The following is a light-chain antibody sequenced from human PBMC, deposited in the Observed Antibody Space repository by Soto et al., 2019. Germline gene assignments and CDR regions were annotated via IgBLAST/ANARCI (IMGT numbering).Light chain of an antibody. CDR1: STDIGRFNR. J-gene: IGLJ2*01. CDR3: SSYTYTNAYVL. V-gene: IGLV2-18*02. Sequence: QSALTQPPCVSGSPGQSVTLSCTGASTDIGRFNRVSWYQQLPGTAPKLVIYEVSNRPSGVPDRFSGSKSGDTASLTISGLQSEDEAHYYCSSYTYTNAYVLFGGGTKLTVL. CDR2: EVS.